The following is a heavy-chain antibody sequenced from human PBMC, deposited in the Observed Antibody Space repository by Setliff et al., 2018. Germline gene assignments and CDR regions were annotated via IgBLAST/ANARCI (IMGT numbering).Heavy chain of an antibody. V-gene: IGHV3-66*02. Sequence: PGGSLRLSCAASGFTFTNAWMSWFRQAPGKGLEWVSVIYSGGDTYYADSVKGRFTIYRDNSKNTLYLQMNSLRLEDTAIYYCARDAGGDYDNWGQGTLVTVSS. J-gene: IGHJ4*02. CDR3: ARDAGGDYDN. CDR1: GFTFTNAW. CDR2: IYSGGDT. D-gene: IGHD2-21*02.